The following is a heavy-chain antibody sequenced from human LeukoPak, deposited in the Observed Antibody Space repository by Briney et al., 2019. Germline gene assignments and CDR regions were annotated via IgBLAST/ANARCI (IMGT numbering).Heavy chain of an antibody. CDR3: ARDQFGIYIVDCYYMDV. D-gene: IGHD3-16*01. Sequence: PSETLSLTCTVSGGSISSGSYYWSWIRQPAGKGLEWIGRIYTSGSTNYNPSLKSRVTISVDTSKNQFSLKLSSVTAADTAVYYCARDQFGIYIVDCYYMDVWGKGTTVTVSS. J-gene: IGHJ6*03. V-gene: IGHV4-61*02. CDR1: GGSISSGSYY. CDR2: IYTSGST.